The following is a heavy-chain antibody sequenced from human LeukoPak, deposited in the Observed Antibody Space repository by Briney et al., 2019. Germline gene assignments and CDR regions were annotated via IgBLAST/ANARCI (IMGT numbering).Heavy chain of an antibody. J-gene: IGHJ6*02. CDR1: GESFSNYY. Sequence: PSETLSLTCAVYGESFSNYYWSWIRQPPGKGLEWIGYIYHSGNTNYNPSLKSRVTISLDTSKNHFSLRLNSVTSADTAVYYCARGSSSHYYGMDVWGQGTTVTVSS. V-gene: IGHV4-59*01. CDR2: IYHSGNT. D-gene: IGHD6-6*01. CDR3: ARGSSSHYYGMDV.